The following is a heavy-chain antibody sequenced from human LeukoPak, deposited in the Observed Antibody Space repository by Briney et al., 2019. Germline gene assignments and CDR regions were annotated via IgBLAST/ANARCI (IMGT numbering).Heavy chain of an antibody. D-gene: IGHD3-22*01. CDR3: ARDHSSSGYYAHFDY. CDR2: INHSGST. J-gene: IGHJ4*02. Sequence: PSETLSLTCAVYGGSFSGYYWSWIRQSPGKGLEWIGEINHSGSTNYNPPLKSRVTISVDTSKNQFSLKLSSVTAADTAVYYCARDHSSSGYYAHFDYWGQGTLVTVSS. CDR1: GGSFSGYY. V-gene: IGHV4-34*01.